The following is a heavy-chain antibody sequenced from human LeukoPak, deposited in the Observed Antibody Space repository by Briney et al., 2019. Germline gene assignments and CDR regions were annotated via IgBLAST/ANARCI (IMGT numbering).Heavy chain of an antibody. CDR1: GYSISSGYY. D-gene: IGHD3-16*01. Sequence: SETLSLTCAVSGYSISSGYYWGWIRQPPGKGLEWIGSIYHSGSTYYNPSLKSRVTISVDTSKNQFSLKLSSVTAADTAVYFCARPWGNLFDFDYWGQGTLVTVSS. V-gene: IGHV4-38-2*01. CDR2: IYHSGST. J-gene: IGHJ4*02. CDR3: ARPWGNLFDFDY.